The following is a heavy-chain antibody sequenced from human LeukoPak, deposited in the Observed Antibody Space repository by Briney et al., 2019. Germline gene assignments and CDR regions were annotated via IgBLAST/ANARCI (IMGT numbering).Heavy chain of an antibody. Sequence: SVKVSCKASGGTLSRYAISWVRQAPGQGLEWMGGTIAIFGTANYAQKFQGRVTITADESTGTAYMELSSLRSEDTAVYYCARVVTPRYCSTTNCYWKGWFDPWGQGTLVTVSS. D-gene: IGHD2-2*01. CDR1: GGTLSRYA. CDR2: TIAIFGTA. J-gene: IGHJ5*02. CDR3: ARVVTPRYCSTTNCYWKGWFDP. V-gene: IGHV1-69*13.